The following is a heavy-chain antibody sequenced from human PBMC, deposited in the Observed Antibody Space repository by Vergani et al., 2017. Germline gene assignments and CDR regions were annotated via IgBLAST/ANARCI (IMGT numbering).Heavy chain of an antibody. D-gene: IGHD1-1*01. CDR2: ISYDGNKK. Sequence: QVQLVESVGGEVQPGRSLRLSCSAAGFPFSDYGVHWVRQAPGKGLEWVSVISYDGNKKNYADSVKGRFTISRDNSKNTLYLEMHALRAEDTAVYYCARDFLTRVTTLDYYYMGVWGKGKTVTVSS. CDR3: ARDFLTRVTTLDYYYMGV. V-gene: IGHV3-30*03. J-gene: IGHJ6*03. CDR1: GFPFSDYG.